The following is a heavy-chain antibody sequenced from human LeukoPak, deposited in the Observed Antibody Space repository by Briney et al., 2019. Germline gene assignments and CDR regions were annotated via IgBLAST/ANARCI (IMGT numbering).Heavy chain of an antibody. Sequence: GGSLRLSCAASGFTFSSYSMNWVRQAPGKGLEWVSSISSSSSYIYYADSVKGRFTISRDNAKNSLYLQMNSLRAEDTAVYYCAKDAYRSGWYSDYWGQGTLVTVSS. CDR1: GFTFSSYS. V-gene: IGHV3-21*04. J-gene: IGHJ4*02. CDR2: ISSSSSYI. CDR3: AKDAYRSGWYSDY. D-gene: IGHD6-19*01.